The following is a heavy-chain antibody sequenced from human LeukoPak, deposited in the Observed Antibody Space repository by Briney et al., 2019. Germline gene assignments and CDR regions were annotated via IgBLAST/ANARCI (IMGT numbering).Heavy chain of an antibody. CDR2: INPSGGST. V-gene: IGHV1-46*01. D-gene: IGHD4-17*01. CDR3: ARGGSDYGDYVGAFDI. J-gene: IGHJ3*02. CDR1: GYTFTSYY. Sequence: GASLRVSSKASGYTFTSYYMHWVRQAPGQGGEWMGIINPSGGSTSYAQKFQGRVTMTRDTSTSTVYMELSSLRSEDTAVYYCARGGSDYGDYVGAFDIWGQGTMVTVSS.